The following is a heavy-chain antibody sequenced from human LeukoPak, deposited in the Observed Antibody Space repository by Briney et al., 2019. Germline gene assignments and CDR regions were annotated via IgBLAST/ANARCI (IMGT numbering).Heavy chain of an antibody. J-gene: IGHJ4*02. Sequence: ASVKVSCKASGYTFTSYGISWVRQAPGQGLEWMGWISAYNGNTNYAQKLQGKVTMTTDTSTSTASMELRSLRSDDTAVYYCASDHRGTYVWGSYPLRIFDYWGQGTLVTVSS. CDR1: GYTFTSYG. CDR3: ASDHRGTYVWGSYPLRIFDY. D-gene: IGHD3-16*02. V-gene: IGHV1-18*01. CDR2: ISAYNGNT.